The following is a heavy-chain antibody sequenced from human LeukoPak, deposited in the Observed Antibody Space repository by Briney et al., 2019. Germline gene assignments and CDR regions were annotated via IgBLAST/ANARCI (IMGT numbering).Heavy chain of an antibody. CDR1: GFTFSSYA. D-gene: IGHD3-10*01. J-gene: IGHJ4*02. CDR2: ISGSGGST. CDR3: AKAYYFGSGSYSSPVDS. Sequence: GGSLRLSCAASGFTFSSYAMSWVRQAPGKGLEWVSAISGSGGSTYYADSVKGRFTISRDNSKNTLYLQMNSLRAEDTAVYYCAKAYYFGSGSYSSPVDSWGQGILVTVSS. V-gene: IGHV3-23*01.